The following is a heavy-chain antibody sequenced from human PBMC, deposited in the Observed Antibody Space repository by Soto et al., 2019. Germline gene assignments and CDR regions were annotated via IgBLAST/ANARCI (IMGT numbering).Heavy chain of an antibody. Sequence: SETLSFTCTVSGGSITSGDYYWSWIRQPPGKGLEWIGYIYYSGSTYYNPSLKSRVTISVDTSKNQFSLKLSSVTAADTAVYYCARANRGYSYGYGFDWAADYWGQGTLVTVSS. CDR2: IYYSGST. D-gene: IGHD5-18*01. V-gene: IGHV4-30-4*01. CDR3: ARANRGYSYGYGFDWAADY. CDR1: GGSITSGDYY. J-gene: IGHJ4*02.